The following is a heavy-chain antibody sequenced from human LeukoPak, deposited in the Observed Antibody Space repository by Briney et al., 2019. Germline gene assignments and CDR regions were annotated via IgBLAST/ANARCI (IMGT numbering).Heavy chain of an antibody. CDR1: GFTFSSYS. D-gene: IGHD5-18*01. CDR3: AGYSYGDY. Sequence: GGSLRLSCAASGFTFSSYSMNWVRQAPGKGLEWVSYISSSTSTIYYADSVKGRFTISRDNAKNSLYLQMKSLRAENAAVYYCAGYSYGDYWGQGTLVTVSS. V-gene: IGHV3-48*01. J-gene: IGHJ4*02. CDR2: ISSSTSTI.